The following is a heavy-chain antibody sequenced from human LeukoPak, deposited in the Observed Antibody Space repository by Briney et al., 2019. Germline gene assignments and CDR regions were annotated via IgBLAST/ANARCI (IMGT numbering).Heavy chain of an antibody. CDR1: GFTFSDYG. CDR2: IWFDGSNK. V-gene: IGHV3-33*08. CDR3: ASQETDHRIWVPFDP. D-gene: IGHD2-15*01. J-gene: IGHJ5*02. Sequence: PGGSLRLSCAASGFTFSDYGMHWVRQAPGKGLEGVAVIWFDGSNKYYAESVKGRFTISRDNSKNTLYLQMNSLRAEDTAVYYCASQETDHRIWVPFDPWGQGTLVTVSS.